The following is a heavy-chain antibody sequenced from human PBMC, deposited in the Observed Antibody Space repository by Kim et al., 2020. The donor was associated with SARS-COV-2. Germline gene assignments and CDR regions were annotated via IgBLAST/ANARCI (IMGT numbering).Heavy chain of an antibody. CDR3: AYVNPEGWFDP. V-gene: IGHV2-5*02. CDR1: GFSLTTGGVR. Sequence: SGPTLVNPTQTLTLTCTFSGFSLTTGGVRVGWIRQPPGKALEWLALIYWDGDKTYNPSLKNRLTITRDTSKNHLVLIMTNMDSVDTATYYCAYVNPEGWFDPWGQGTLVTVSS. D-gene: IGHD3-10*02. J-gene: IGHJ5*02. CDR2: IYWDGDK.